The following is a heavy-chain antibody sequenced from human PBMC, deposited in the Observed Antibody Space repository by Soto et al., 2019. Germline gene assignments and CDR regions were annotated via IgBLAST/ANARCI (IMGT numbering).Heavy chain of an antibody. CDR3: AKLVRDDVRRSDLDH. Sequence: SETLSLTCTVSGDSITASYSNWAWIRQPPGKGLEWIGTFYYSGTTSQNPPLRSRITISGDTSRNQFSLNLRSVTAADSGVYYRAKLVRDDVRRSDLDHWGQGTLATVSS. V-gene: IGHV4-39*01. J-gene: IGHJ4*02. D-gene: IGHD3-16*01. CDR1: GDSITASYSN. CDR2: FYYSGTT.